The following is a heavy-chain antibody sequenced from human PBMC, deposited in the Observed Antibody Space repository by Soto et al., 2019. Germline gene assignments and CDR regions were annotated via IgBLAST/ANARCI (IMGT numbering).Heavy chain of an antibody. CDR3: AKDLHQGDSSGYYPDDAFDI. V-gene: IGHV3-23*01. Sequence: EVQLLESGGGLVQPGGSLRLSCAASGFTFSSYAMSWVRQAPGKGLEWVSAISGSGGSTYYADSVKGRFTISRDISKNSLYLQMNSLRAEDTAVYYCAKDLHQGDSSGYYPDDAFDIWGQGTMVTVSS. CDR2: ISGSGGST. J-gene: IGHJ3*02. D-gene: IGHD3-22*01. CDR1: GFTFSSYA.